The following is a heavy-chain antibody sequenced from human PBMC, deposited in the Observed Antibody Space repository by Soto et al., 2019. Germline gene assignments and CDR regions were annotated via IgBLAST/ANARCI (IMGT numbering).Heavy chain of an antibody. CDR3: ARHKVDCSSTSCYMSEGQDPTFKYYFDY. D-gene: IGHD2-2*02. V-gene: IGHV5-51*01. CDR1: GHSFTSYW. Sequence: PGESLKISCKGSGHSFTSYWIGWVRQMPGKGLEWMGIIYPGDSDTRYSPSFQGQVTISADKSISTAYLQWSSLKASDTAMYYCARHKVDCSSTSCYMSEGQDPTFKYYFDYWGQGTLVTVSS. CDR2: IYPGDSDT. J-gene: IGHJ4*02.